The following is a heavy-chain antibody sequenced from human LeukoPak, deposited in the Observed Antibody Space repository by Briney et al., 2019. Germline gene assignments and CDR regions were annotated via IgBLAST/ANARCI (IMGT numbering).Heavy chain of an antibody. D-gene: IGHD7-27*01. CDR2: ISGSCGST. V-gene: IGHV3-23*01. J-gene: IGHJ4*02. Sequence: PGGSLRLSCSAAGFTFSTYSMNWVRQAPGKGLEWVSAISGSCGSTYYADSVKGRFTISRDNSKNTVHLQMNRLRLEDTALYYCVRDGAHWDLDYWGQGTLVTVSS. CDR3: VRDGAHWDLDY. CDR1: GFTFSTYS.